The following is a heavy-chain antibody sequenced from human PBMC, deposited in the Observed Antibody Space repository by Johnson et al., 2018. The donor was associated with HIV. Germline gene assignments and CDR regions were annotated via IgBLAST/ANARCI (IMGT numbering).Heavy chain of an antibody. CDR3: ARWGRCSIVLVVYARSDAFDI. D-gene: IGHD2-8*02. CDR1: GFTVSSNY. CDR2: ISSSGSTI. Sequence: QVQLVESGGGLVQPGGSLRLSCAASGFTVSSNYMSWVRQAPGKGLEWVSYISSSGSTIYYADSVKGRFTISRDKAKNSLYLQMNSLRAEDTAVYYCARWGRCSIVLVVYARSDAFDIWGQGTMVTVSS. V-gene: IGHV3-11*04. J-gene: IGHJ3*02.